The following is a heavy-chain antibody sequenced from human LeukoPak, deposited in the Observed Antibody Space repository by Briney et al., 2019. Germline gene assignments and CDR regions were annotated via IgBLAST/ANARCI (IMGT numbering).Heavy chain of an antibody. CDR1: GGSFSGYY. Sequence: PSETLSRTSAGYGGSFSGYYWSWIRHPPGKGREWIGEINHSGSTNYNPSLKSRVTISVDTSKNQFSLKLSSATDADTVVYYCASGTTVTFTTHNWFDPWGQGTLVTVSS. J-gene: IGHJ5*02. V-gene: IGHV4-34*01. CDR3: ASGTTVTFTTHNWFDP. D-gene: IGHD4-17*01. CDR2: INHSGST.